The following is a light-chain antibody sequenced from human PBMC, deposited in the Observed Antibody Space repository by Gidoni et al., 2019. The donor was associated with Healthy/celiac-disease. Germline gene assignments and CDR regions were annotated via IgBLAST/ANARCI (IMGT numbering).Light chain of an antibody. Sequence: DIVLTQSPATLSLSPGERATLSCRASQRVSSYLAWYQQKPGQAPRLLIYDASNRATGVPARFSGSGSGTDFTLTISSLEPEDFAVYYCQQRSNWPPFTFGPXTKVDIK. CDR3: QQRSNWPPFT. V-gene: IGKV3-11*01. CDR1: QRVSSY. J-gene: IGKJ3*01. CDR2: DAS.